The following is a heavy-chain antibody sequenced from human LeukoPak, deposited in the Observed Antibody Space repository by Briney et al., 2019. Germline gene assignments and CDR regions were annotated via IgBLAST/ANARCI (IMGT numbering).Heavy chain of an antibody. J-gene: IGHJ3*02. CDR3: ARVGFYYDSSGYYYPYDAFDI. Sequence: GGSLRLSCAASGFNFSSYWMSWVRQAPGKGLEWVANIKQDGSEKYYVDSVKGRFTISSDNAKNSLNLQMNSLRAEDTAVYYCARVGFYYDSSGYYYPYDAFDIWGQGTMVTVSS. D-gene: IGHD3-22*01. CDR1: GFNFSSYW. CDR2: IKQDGSEK. V-gene: IGHV3-7*04.